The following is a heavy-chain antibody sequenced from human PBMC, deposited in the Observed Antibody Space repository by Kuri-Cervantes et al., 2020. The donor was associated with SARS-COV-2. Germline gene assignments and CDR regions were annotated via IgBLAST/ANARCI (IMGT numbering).Heavy chain of an antibody. J-gene: IGHJ6*02. CDR3: ARSAAAFYGMDV. D-gene: IGHD2-2*01. CDR1: GDSISPYY. V-gene: IGHV4-59*01. Sequence: SETLSLTCSVSGDSISPYYWTWIRQPPGKGLEWIGHIYYSGSINYNPPLMSRLTISVDTSKNQVSLKLSSVTAADTAVYYCARSAAAFYGMDVWGQGTTVTVSS. CDR2: IYYSGSI.